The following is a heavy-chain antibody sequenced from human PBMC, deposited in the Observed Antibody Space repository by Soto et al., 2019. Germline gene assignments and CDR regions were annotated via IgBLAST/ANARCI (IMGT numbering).Heavy chain of an antibody. V-gene: IGHV6-1*01. J-gene: IGHJ6*02. D-gene: IGHD2-2*01. CDR2: TYYKSKWYN. CDR1: GDSVSSDSAA. CDR3: ARGEGCSSTSNTCHDYNGLDV. Sequence: QVQLQQSGPGLVKPSQTLSLTCAIYGDSVSSDSAAWSWIRQSPSRGLEWLGRTYYKSKWYNDYAVSVKSRISIKPDTSKNQFSLQLNSVTPDDTAVYYCARGEGCSSTSNTCHDYNGLDVWGQGTTVTVSS.